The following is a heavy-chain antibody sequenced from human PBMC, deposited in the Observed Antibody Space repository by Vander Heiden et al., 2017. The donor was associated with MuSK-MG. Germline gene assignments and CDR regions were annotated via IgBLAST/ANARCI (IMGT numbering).Heavy chain of an antibody. J-gene: IGHJ4*02. CDR3: ARVAYNWNYY. V-gene: IGHV3-48*01. CDR2: ISSSSSTI. D-gene: IGHD1-7*01. CDR1: GFTFSSYS. Sequence: EVQLVESGGGLVQPGGSPRLSCAASGFTFSSYSMNWVRQAPGKGLEWVSYISSSSSTIYYADSVKGRFTISRDNAKNSLYLQMNSLRAEDTAVYYCARVAYNWNYYWGQGTLVTVSS.